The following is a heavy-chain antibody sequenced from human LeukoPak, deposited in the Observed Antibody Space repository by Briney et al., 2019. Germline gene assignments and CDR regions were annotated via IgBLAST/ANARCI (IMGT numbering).Heavy chain of an antibody. CDR3: ARVYDLWSGYPWDY. V-gene: IGHV1-18*01. D-gene: IGHD3-3*01. J-gene: IGHJ4*02. CDR2: INAYNGNT. Sequence: ASVKVSCKVSGYTFTSYGISWVRQAPGQGLEWMGWINAYNGNTNYAQRLQGRVTMTTDTSTSTAYMELRSLRSDDTAMYYCARVYDLWSGYPWDYWGQGTLVTVSS. CDR1: GYTFTSYG.